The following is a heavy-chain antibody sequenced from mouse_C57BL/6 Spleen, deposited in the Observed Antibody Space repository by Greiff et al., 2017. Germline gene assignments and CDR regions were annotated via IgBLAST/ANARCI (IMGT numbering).Heavy chain of an antibody. V-gene: IGHV3-6*01. CDR1: GYSITSGYY. Sequence: EVQRVESGPGLVKPSQSLSLTCSVTGYSITSGYYWNWIRQFPGNKLEWMGYISYDGSNNYNPSLKNRISITRDTSKNQFFLKLNSVTTEDTATXYCAREDYGNYGSYAMDYWGQGTSVTVSS. CDR2: ISYDGSN. CDR3: AREDYGNYGSYAMDY. D-gene: IGHD2-1*01. J-gene: IGHJ4*01.